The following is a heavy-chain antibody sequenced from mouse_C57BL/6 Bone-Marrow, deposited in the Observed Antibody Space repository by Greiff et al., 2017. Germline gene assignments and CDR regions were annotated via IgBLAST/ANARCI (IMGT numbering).Heavy chain of an antibody. CDR1: GFSLTSYG. Sequence: QVTLKESGPGLVAPSQSLSITCTVSGFSLTSYGVHWVRQPPGKGLEWLVVIWSDGSTTYNSALKSRLSISKDNSKSQVFLKMNSLQPDDTAMYYCARHRTITTVVATEWYFDVWGTGTTVTVSS. D-gene: IGHD1-1*01. J-gene: IGHJ1*03. V-gene: IGHV2-6-1*01. CDR2: IWSDGST. CDR3: ARHRTITTVVATEWYFDV.